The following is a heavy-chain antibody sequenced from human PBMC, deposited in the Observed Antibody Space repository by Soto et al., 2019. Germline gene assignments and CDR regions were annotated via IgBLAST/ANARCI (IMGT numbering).Heavy chain of an antibody. J-gene: IGHJ4*02. CDR2: ISGSGGST. CDR1: GFTFSSYA. V-gene: IGHV3-23*01. D-gene: IGHD1-1*01. Sequence: GGSLRLSCAASGFTFSSYAMSWVRQAPGKGLEWVSVISGSGGSTYYADSVKGRFTISRDNSKNTLYLQMNSLRAEDTAVYYCAKGRNWNRNFDYWGQGTLVTVSS. CDR3: AKGRNWNRNFDY.